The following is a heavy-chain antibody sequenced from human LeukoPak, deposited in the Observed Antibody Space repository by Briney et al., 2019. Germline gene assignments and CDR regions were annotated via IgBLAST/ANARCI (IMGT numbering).Heavy chain of an antibody. J-gene: IGHJ4*02. D-gene: IGHD6-13*01. CDR2: ISSSSSYI. V-gene: IGHV3-21*01. CDR1: GFTFSSYS. Sequence: GGSLRLSCAASGFTFSSYSMNWVRQAPGKGLKWVSSISSSSSYIYYADSVKGRFTISRDNAKNSLYLQMNSLRAEDTAVYYCANFGAAAGRDYWGQGTLVTVSS. CDR3: ANFGAAAGRDY.